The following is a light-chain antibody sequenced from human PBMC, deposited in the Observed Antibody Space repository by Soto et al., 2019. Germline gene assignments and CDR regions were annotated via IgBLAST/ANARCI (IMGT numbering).Light chain of an antibody. V-gene: IGLV1-51*01. CDR1: SSNIGNNY. J-gene: IGLJ2*01. Sequence: QSVLTQPPSVSAAPGQKVTISCTGSSSNIGNNYVSWNQQLPGTAPKLLIYDNNKRPSGIPDRFSGSKSGTSATLGITGLQTGDEADYYCETWDSSLSAGVFGRGTKLTVL. CDR3: ETWDSSLSAGV. CDR2: DNN.